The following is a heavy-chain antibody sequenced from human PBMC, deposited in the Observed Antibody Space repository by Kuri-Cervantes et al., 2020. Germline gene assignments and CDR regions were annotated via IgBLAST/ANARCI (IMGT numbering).Heavy chain of an antibody. CDR2: INSDGSST. J-gene: IGHJ4*02. D-gene: IGHD5-24*01. V-gene: IGHV3-74*01. CDR3: ARAIDGYIDY. Sequence: GESLKISCAASGFTFSSYWMHWVRQAPGKGLVWVSRINSDGSSTTYADSVKGRFTISRDNAKNMLYLQMNSLRAEDTAVYYCARAIDGYIDYWGQGTLVTVSS. CDR1: GFTFSSYW.